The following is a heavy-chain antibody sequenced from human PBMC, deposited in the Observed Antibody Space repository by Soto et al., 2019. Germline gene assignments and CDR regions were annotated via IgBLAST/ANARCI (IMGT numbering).Heavy chain of an antibody. CDR2: IYYSGST. D-gene: IGHD6-13*01. CDR3: ARVSSSWYFFDY. Sequence: SETLSLTCTVSGGSISSYYWSWIRQPPGKGLEWIGYIYYSGSTNYNPSLKSRVTTSVDTSKNQFSLKLSSVTAADTAVYYCARVSSSWYFFDYWGQGTLVTVSS. V-gene: IGHV4-59*01. J-gene: IGHJ4*02. CDR1: GGSISSYY.